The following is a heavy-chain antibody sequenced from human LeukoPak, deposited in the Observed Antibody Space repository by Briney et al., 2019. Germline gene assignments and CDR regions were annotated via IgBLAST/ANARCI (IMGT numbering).Heavy chain of an antibody. CDR1: GGSFSGYY. CDR2: INHSGST. J-gene: IGHJ6*03. D-gene: IGHD3-10*01. CDR3: ARLGWTVRGVITNYYYYYMDV. V-gene: IGHV4-34*01. Sequence: SETLSLTCAVYGGSFSGYYWSWIRQPPGKGLEWIGEINHSGSTNYNPSLKSRVTISVDTSKNQFSLKLSSMTAADTAVYYCARLGWTVRGVITNYYYYYMDVWGKGTTVTISS.